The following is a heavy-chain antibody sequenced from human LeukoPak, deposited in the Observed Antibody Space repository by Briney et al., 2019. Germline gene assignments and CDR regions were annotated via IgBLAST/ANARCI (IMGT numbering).Heavy chain of an antibody. Sequence: VKVSFKVSGYTLTELSMHWVRQAPGRGGEWMGGFDPEDGETIYAQKLQGRVTMTEETSTDTAYMELSSLRSEDTAVYYCAIILQRVAVADNFDYWGQGTLVTVSS. J-gene: IGHJ4*02. D-gene: IGHD6-19*01. CDR3: AIILQRVAVADNFDY. CDR1: GYTLTELS. CDR2: FDPEDGET. V-gene: IGHV1-24*01.